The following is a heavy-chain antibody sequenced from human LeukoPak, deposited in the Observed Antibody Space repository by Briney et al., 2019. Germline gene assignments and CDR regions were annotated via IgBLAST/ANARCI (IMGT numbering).Heavy chain of an antibody. V-gene: IGHV3-23*01. Sequence: GGSLRLSCAASGFTFGNYWMNWVRQAPGKGLEWVATISASGGSTYYADSVQGRFSISRDNSKKTLYLQMNSLRAEDTAVYSCAKDRGIVGTKDTYVNYWGQGTLVTVSS. CDR2: ISASGGST. CDR1: GFTFGNYW. J-gene: IGHJ4*02. CDR3: AKDRGIVGTKDTYVNY. D-gene: IGHD1-26*01.